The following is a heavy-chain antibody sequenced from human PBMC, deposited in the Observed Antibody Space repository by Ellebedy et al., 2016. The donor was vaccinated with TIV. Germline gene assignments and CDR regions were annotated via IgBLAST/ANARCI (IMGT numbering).Heavy chain of an antibody. J-gene: IGHJ5*02. Sequence: GESLKISCAASGFTVSSNYMSWVRQAPGKGLEWVSVIYSGGSTYYADSVNGRFTISRENSKNTLYLQMNSLRAEDTAVYYCARSPSGWYMDTSHGWFDPWGQGTLVTVSS. CDR3: ARSPSGWYMDTSHGWFDP. D-gene: IGHD6-19*01. V-gene: IGHV3-53*01. CDR2: IYSGGST. CDR1: GFTVSSNY.